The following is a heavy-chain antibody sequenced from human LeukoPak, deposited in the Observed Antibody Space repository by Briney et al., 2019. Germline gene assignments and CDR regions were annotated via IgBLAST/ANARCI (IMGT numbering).Heavy chain of an antibody. CDR1: GFTFSSHS. CDR2: ISGSGGST. V-gene: IGHV3-23*01. D-gene: IGHD6-13*01. CDR3: AKAVRSSWPSAI. Sequence: PGGSLRLSCAASGFTFSSHSMSWVRQAPGKGLEWVSAISGSGGSTYYADSVKGRFTISRDNSKNTLYLQMNSLRAEDTAVYYCAKAVRSSWPSAIWGQGTMVTVSS. J-gene: IGHJ3*02.